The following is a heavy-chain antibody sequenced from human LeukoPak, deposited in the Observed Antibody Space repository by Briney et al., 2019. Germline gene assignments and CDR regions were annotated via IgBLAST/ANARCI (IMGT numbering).Heavy chain of an antibody. J-gene: IGHJ4*02. Sequence: SETLSLTCAVYGGSFSGYYWSWIRQPPGKGLEWIGEINHSGSTNYNPSLKSRVTISVDKSKNQFSLKLSSVTAADSAVYYCGRELPPCYGSGNYFDYWGQGTLVTVSS. D-gene: IGHD3-10*01. CDR2: INHSGST. CDR3: GRELPPCYGSGNYFDY. CDR1: GGSFSGYY. V-gene: IGHV4-34*01.